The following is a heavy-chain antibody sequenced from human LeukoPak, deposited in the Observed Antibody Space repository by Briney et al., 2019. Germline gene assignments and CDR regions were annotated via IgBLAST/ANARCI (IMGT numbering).Heavy chain of an antibody. Sequence: PGGSLRLSCEASGFTFSSYSMQWVRQAPGKGLEWVAFIGSDGNKIYYADSVKGRFTISRDNSKNTLYLQMNSLRSEDTAVYYCARDHQREGYRNFDYWVQATLATDSS. CDR1: GFTFSSYS. J-gene: IGHJ4*02. V-gene: IGHV3-30*02. CDR3: ARDHQREGYRNFDY. D-gene: IGHD5-18*01. CDR2: IGSDGNKI.